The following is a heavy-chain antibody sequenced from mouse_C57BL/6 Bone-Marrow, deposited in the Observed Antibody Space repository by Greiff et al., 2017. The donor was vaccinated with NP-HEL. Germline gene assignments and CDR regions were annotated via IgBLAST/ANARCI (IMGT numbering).Heavy chain of an antibody. CDR3: ASFITTVVATGDY. CDR2: IYPGDGDT. J-gene: IGHJ2*01. V-gene: IGHV1-82*01. D-gene: IGHD1-1*01. Sequence: VKLQKSGPELVKPGASVKISCKASGYAFSSSWMNWVKQRPGKGLEWIGRIYPGDGDTNYNGKFKGKATLTADKSSSTAYMQLSSLTSEDSAVYFCASFITTVVATGDYWGQGTTLTVSS. CDR1: GYAFSSSW.